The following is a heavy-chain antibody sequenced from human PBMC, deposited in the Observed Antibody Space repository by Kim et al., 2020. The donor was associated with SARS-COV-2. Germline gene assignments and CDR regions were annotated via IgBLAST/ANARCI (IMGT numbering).Heavy chain of an antibody. CDR3: ARAGGDYYDSSGYYLLNWFDP. D-gene: IGHD3-22*01. Sequence: SQTLSLTCTVSGGSISSYYWSWIRQPPGKGLEWIGYIYYSGSTNYNPSLKSRVTISVDTSKNQFSLKLSSVTAADTTVYYCARAGGDYYDSSGYYLLNWFDPWGQGTLVTVSS. J-gene: IGHJ5*02. CDR1: GGSISSYY. V-gene: IGHV4-59*01. CDR2: IYYSGST.